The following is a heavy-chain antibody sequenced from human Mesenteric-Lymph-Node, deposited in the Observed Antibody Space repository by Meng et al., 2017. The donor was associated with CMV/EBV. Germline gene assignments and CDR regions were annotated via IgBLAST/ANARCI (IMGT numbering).Heavy chain of an antibody. Sequence: SVTVSCKASGYIFNTYVINWLRQAPGQGLEWMGWISAYSGETNYAQKFQGRVTMTTDTSTSTAYMELTNLRSDDTAVYYCARDPHEFWRSYWFDPWGQGTLVTVSS. CDR3: ARDPHEFWRSYWFDP. J-gene: IGHJ5*02. CDR1: GYIFNTYV. CDR2: ISAYSGET. D-gene: IGHD3-3*01. V-gene: IGHV1-18*01.